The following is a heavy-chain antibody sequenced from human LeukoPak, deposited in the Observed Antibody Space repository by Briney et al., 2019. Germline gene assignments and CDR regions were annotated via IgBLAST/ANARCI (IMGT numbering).Heavy chain of an antibody. Sequence: SETLSLTCTVSGGSISSGSYYWSWIRQPAGKGLEWFGRIYTSGSTNYNPSLKSRVTISVDTSKNQFSLKLSSVTAADTAVYYCARGRDSSGWYPFDYWGQGTLVTVSS. CDR1: GGSISSGSYY. CDR2: IYTSGST. CDR3: ARGRDSSGWYPFDY. J-gene: IGHJ4*02. D-gene: IGHD6-19*01. V-gene: IGHV4-61*02.